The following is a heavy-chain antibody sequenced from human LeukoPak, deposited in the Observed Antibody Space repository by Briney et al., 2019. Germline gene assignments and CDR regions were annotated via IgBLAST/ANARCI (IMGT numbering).Heavy chain of an antibody. CDR2: MNPNSGNT. CDR1: GYTFTSYD. D-gene: IGHD6-13*01. J-gene: IGHJ4*02. Sequence: ASVKVSCKASGYTFTSYDINWVRQATGQGLEWMGWMNPNSGNTGFAQKFQGRVTITRNTPISTAYMELSSLRSEDTAVYYCAAGDYSSSWYLDYWGQGTLVTVSS. V-gene: IGHV1-8*03. CDR3: AAGDYSSSWYLDY.